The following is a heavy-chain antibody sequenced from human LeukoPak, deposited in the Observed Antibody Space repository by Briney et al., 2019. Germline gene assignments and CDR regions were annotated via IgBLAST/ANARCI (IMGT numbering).Heavy chain of an antibody. V-gene: IGHV1-2*02. CDR1: GYTFTGYY. J-gene: IGHJ3*02. Sequence: GASVKVSCKASGYTFTGYYIHWVRQAPGQGLEWMGWINPKSGGANYAQKFQGRVTITADKSTSTAYMELSSLRSEDTAVYYCARARPLVAEQEDVFDIWGQGTMVTVSS. CDR2: INPKSGGA. D-gene: IGHD5-12*01. CDR3: ARARPLVAEQEDVFDI.